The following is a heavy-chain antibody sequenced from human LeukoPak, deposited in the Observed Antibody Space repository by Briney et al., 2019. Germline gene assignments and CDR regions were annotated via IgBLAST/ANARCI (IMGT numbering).Heavy chain of an antibody. CDR3: AGTIVGKWAIDY. D-gene: IGHD3-22*01. Sequence: GGSLRLSCAASGFTVSRNYMTWVRQAPGKGLEWVSVIYSGGSAYYADSVKGRFTISRDNSKNTLYLQMNSLRAEDTAVYYCAGTIVGKWAIDYWGQGTLVTVSS. CDR2: IYSGGSA. V-gene: IGHV3-53*01. J-gene: IGHJ4*02. CDR1: GFTVSRNY.